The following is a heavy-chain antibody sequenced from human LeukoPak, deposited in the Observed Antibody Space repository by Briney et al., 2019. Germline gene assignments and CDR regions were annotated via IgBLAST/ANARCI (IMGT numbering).Heavy chain of an antibody. D-gene: IGHD3-22*01. Sequence: SETLSLTCTVSGGSISSSSYYWGWIRQPPGKGLEWIGSISYSGSTYYNPSLKSRVTISGDTSKKQFSLKPSSVTAADTAVYYCARVRRFYYDSSTKGAFDIWGQGTMVTVSS. J-gene: IGHJ3*02. CDR2: ISYSGST. V-gene: IGHV4-39*07. CDR1: GGSISSSSYY. CDR3: ARVRRFYYDSSTKGAFDI.